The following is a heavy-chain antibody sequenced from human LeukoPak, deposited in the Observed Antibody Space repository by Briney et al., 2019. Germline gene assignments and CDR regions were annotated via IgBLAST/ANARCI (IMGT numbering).Heavy chain of an antibody. CDR3: AREGVTIFGLVRTQTTKSPHRFDP. CDR1: GYTFTTYH. V-gene: IGHV1-46*01. J-gene: IGHJ5*02. D-gene: IGHD3-3*01. CDR2: INPSGGST. Sequence: ASVKVSCKASGYTFTTYHMHWVRQAPGQGLEWMGIINPSGGSTNYAQKFQGRVTMTRDMSTSTVYMELSSLRSDDTAVYYCAREGVTIFGLVRTQTTKSPHRFDPWGQGTLVTVSS.